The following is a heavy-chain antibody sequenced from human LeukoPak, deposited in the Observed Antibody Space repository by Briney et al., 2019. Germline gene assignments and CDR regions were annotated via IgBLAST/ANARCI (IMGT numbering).Heavy chain of an antibody. Sequence: GRSLRLSCAASGFTFSSYGMHWVRQAPGKGLEWVAVIWYDGSNKYYADSVKGRFTISRDNSKNTLYLQMNSLRPEDTAVYYCAREDWSVAPYAMDVWGQGTTVTVSS. D-gene: IGHD3-3*01. CDR1: GFTFSSYG. V-gene: IGHV3-33*01. J-gene: IGHJ6*02. CDR2: IWYDGSNK. CDR3: AREDWSVAPYAMDV.